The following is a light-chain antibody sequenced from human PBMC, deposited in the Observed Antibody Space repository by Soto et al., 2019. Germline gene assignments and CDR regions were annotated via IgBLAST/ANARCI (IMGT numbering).Light chain of an antibody. CDR1: QGIGDA. V-gene: IGKV1-17*01. Sequence: DLQMTQSPSSLSASVGDRVTITCRASQGIGDALGWYQQKPGKAPKRLIFAASSLQSGVPSRFSGSRSGAEFTLTISSLQPEDSATYYCLQHHTYPHTFGQGTKLEI. CDR2: AAS. J-gene: IGKJ2*01. CDR3: LQHHTYPHT.